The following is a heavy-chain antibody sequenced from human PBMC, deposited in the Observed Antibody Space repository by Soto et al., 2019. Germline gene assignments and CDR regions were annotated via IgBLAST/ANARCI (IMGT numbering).Heavy chain of an antibody. D-gene: IGHD6-19*01. Sequence: EVQLLESGGGLVQPGGSLRLSCAASGFTFSSYAMTWVRQAPGKGLEWVSVISGSGDSTYYADSVKGRFTISRDNSKTTLYLQMNSLRAEDTAVYYCASRSSGWYFDYWGQGTLITVSS. V-gene: IGHV3-23*01. CDR2: ISGSGDST. CDR1: GFTFSSYA. J-gene: IGHJ4*02. CDR3: ASRSSGWYFDY.